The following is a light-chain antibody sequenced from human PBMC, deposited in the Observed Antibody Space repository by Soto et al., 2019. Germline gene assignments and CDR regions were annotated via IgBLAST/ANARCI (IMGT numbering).Light chain of an antibody. Sequence: EIVLTQSPGTLSLSPWERATLSCRASQSVSNNYLAWYQQKPGQAPRLLIYGASTRATGIPARFSGSGSGTEFTLTINRLEPEDFAVYYCQQYDSSPRTFGQGTKVDIK. V-gene: IGKV3-20*01. J-gene: IGKJ1*01. CDR2: GAS. CDR1: QSVSNNY. CDR3: QQYDSSPRT.